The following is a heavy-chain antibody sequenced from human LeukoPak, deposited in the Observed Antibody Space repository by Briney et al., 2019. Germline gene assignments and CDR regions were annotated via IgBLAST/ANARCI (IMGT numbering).Heavy chain of an antibody. Sequence: SETLSLTCTVPGGSITSYYWNWIRQPPGKGLEWIGYIHYSGSTDYNPSLKSRVTISVDTSENQFSLNLRSVTAADTAVYYCARDKVPGDYWGQGTLVTVSS. V-gene: IGHV4-59*01. J-gene: IGHJ4*02. CDR1: GGSITSYY. CDR2: IHYSGST. CDR3: ARDKVPGDY.